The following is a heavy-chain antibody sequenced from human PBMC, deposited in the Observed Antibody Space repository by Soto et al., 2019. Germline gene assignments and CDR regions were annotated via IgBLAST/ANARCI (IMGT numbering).Heavy chain of an antibody. CDR1: GYTFTNYA. CDR2: INAGNGNT. Sequence: QVQLVQSGAEVKKPGASVKVSCKASGYTFTNYAMHWVRQAPGQRLEWMGWINAGNGNTKYSPKFQDRVTITRDTTASTAYMELSSLTSEDTAVYYCARDSHGCDYWGQGTLVTVSS. D-gene: IGHD6-19*01. CDR3: ARDSHGCDY. V-gene: IGHV1-3*01. J-gene: IGHJ4*02.